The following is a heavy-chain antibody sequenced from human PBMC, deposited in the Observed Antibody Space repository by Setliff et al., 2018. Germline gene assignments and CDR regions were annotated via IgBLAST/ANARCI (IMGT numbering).Heavy chain of an antibody. CDR1: GDPFNAYG. Sequence: SVKVPCKASGDPFNAYGVSWVRQAPGQGLEWMGAIIPVLGMTDYAQKFQGRLTITADQSTTTVYMELSSLRFDDTALYYFAICPSPTVTPSRLIYFYHMDVWGTGTTVTVSS. CDR3: AICPSPTVTPSRLIYFYHMDV. V-gene: IGHV1-69*10. D-gene: IGHD4-17*01. CDR2: IIPVLGMT. J-gene: IGHJ6*03.